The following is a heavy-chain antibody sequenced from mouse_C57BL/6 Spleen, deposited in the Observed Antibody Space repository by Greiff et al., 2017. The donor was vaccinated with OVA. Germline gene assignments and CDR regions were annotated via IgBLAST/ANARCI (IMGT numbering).Heavy chain of an antibody. D-gene: IGHD1-1*01. Sequence: QVQLQQPGAELVMPGASVKLSCKASGYTFTSYWMHWVKQRPGQGLEWIGEIDPSDSYTNYNQKFKGKSTLTVDKSSSTAYMQLSSLTSEDSAVYYCARPFLRDWYFDVWGTGTTVTVSS. J-gene: IGHJ1*03. CDR2: IDPSDSYT. CDR1: GYTFTSYW. V-gene: IGHV1-69*01. CDR3: ARPFLRDWYFDV.